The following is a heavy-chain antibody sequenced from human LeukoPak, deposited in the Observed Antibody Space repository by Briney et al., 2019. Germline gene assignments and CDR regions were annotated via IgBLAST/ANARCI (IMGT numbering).Heavy chain of an antibody. CDR2: ISGNGGNT. D-gene: IGHD7-27*01. CDR1: GFTFDDYA. Sequence: GGSLRLSCAASGFTFDDYAMHWVRQVPGKGLEWVSLISGNGGNTYYADSVKGRFTISRDNSKNSLYLQMNSLRTEDTALYYCAKDISNWDSRHFDYWGQGTLVTVSS. J-gene: IGHJ4*02. CDR3: AKDISNWDSRHFDY. V-gene: IGHV3-43*02.